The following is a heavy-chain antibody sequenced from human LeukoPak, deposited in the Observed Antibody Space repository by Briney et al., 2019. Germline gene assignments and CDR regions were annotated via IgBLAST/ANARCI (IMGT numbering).Heavy chain of an antibody. D-gene: IGHD6-13*01. CDR3: AKDGAAAGFFDY. Sequence: PGGSLRLSCAASGFTFSSYGMHWVRQAPGKGLEWVAVISYDGSNKYYADSVKGRFTISRDYSKNTLYLQMNSLRAEDTAVYYCAKDGAAAGFFDYWGQGTLVTVSS. CDR2: ISYDGSNK. CDR1: GFTFSSYG. V-gene: IGHV3-30*18. J-gene: IGHJ4*02.